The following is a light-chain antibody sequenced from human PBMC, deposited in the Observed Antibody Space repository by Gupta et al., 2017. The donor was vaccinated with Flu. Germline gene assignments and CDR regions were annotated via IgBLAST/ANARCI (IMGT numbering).Light chain of an antibody. CDR2: KAS. CDR1: QSFSTW. Sequence: DIQMTQSPSTLSASVGDTVTITCRASQSFSTWLAWYQQKPGKAPKLLIYKASSSETGVPSRFSSSGSGTDFTLTISSLQPDDFATYYCQQDNTYPWTFGQGTKVEI. J-gene: IGKJ1*01. V-gene: IGKV1-5*03. CDR3: QQDNTYPWT.